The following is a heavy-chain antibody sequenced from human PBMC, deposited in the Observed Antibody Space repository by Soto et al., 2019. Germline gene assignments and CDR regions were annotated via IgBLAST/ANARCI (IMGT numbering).Heavy chain of an antibody. V-gene: IGHV1-69*08. Sequence: QVQLVQSGAEVKKPGSSVTVSCKATGGTFSTYTTNWVRQAPGQGLEWMGRIIPSLGVASYAPRFLGRVRLTADKSTNTAFMELVRLESEDTAIYYCAGEGPYDYGDVTNWFDPWGQGTLVTVSS. CDR3: AGEGPYDYGDVTNWFDP. CDR2: IIPSLGVA. D-gene: IGHD4-17*01. J-gene: IGHJ5*02. CDR1: GGTFSTYT.